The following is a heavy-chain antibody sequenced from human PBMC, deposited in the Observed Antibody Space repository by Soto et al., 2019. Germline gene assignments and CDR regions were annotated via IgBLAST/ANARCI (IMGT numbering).Heavy chain of an antibody. CDR3: ASSPYCSGGSCYAPTQDY. CDR2: IIPIFGTA. J-gene: IGHJ4*02. D-gene: IGHD2-15*01. V-gene: IGHV1-69*13. CDR1: GGTFSSYA. Sequence: SVKVSCKASGGTFSSYAISWVRQAPGQGLEWMGGIIPIFGTANYAQKFQGRVTITADESTSTAYMELSSLRSEDTAVYYCASSPYCSGGSCYAPTQDYWGQGTLVTVSS.